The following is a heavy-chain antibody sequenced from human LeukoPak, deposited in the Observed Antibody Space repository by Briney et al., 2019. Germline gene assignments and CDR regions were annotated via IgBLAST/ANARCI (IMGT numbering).Heavy chain of an antibody. D-gene: IGHD5-18*01. CDR3: ARGPPRRGSNSGGDAFDI. V-gene: IGHV1-3*01. CDR2: INVGNGNT. J-gene: IGHJ3*02. CDR1: GYSLTELS. Sequence: GASVKVSCKVSGYSLTELSIHWVRQAPGKGLEWMGWINVGNGNTKFSQRLQGRVTITRDTSASTAYMELSSLRSEDTAVYYCARGPPRRGSNSGGDAFDIWGQGTLVTVSS.